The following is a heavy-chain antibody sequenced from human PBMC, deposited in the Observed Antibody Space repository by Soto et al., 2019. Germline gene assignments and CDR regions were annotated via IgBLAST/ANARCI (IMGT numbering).Heavy chain of an antibody. CDR2: MSYDGRKE. D-gene: IGHD3-10*01. J-gene: IGHJ4*02. CDR1: GFTFNTYG. Sequence: QVQLVESGGGVVQPGRSLRLSCAGSGFTFNTYGMHWVRQAPGKGLEWVAVMSYDGRKEYYVDSVKGRFTISRENSKNPLYLQMNSLREEDTAVYYCVKDPTAGGTGTYYSYWGQGTLVTVSS. V-gene: IGHV3-30*18. CDR3: VKDPTAGGTGTYYSY.